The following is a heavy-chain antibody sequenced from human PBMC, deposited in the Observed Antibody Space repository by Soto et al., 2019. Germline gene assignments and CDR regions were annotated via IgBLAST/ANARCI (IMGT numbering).Heavy chain of an antibody. CDR1: GFTVSSNY. J-gene: IGHJ6*02. V-gene: IGHV3-53*01. CDR3: ARDGGTMVRGVDGMDV. D-gene: IGHD3-10*01. CDR2: IYSGGST. Sequence: GGSLRLSCAASGFTVSSNYMSWVRQAPGKGLEWVSVIYSGGSTYYADSVKGRFTISRDNSKNTLYLQMNSLRAEDTAVYYCARDGGTMVRGVDGMDVWGQGTTVTVSS.